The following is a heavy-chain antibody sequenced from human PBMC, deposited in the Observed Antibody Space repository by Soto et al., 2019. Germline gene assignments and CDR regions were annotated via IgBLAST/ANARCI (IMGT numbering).Heavy chain of an antibody. Sequence: ASVKVSCKASGYTFTSYGMSWVRQAPGQGLEWMGWISAYNGNTNYAQNLQGRVTLTTDTSTSTAYMELRSLRSDDTAVYYCARSRYSGYDFGYWGPGTLVTV. CDR1: GYTFTSYG. J-gene: IGHJ4*02. CDR3: ARSRYSGYDFGY. D-gene: IGHD5-12*01. CDR2: ISAYNGNT. V-gene: IGHV1-18*01.